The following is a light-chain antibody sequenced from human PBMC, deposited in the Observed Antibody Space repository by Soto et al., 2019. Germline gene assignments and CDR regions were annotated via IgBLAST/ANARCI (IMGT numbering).Light chain of an antibody. CDR3: QQYHSSPLFS. J-gene: IGKJ3*01. CDR1: QSVSSSY. V-gene: IGKV3-20*01. CDR2: GAS. Sequence: EIVLTQSPGTLSLSPGERATLSCRASQSVSSSYLAWYQQKPGQAPRLLIYGASIRATGIPDRFSGSGSGTDFGLTISRLEPEDVAVYYCQQYHSSPLFSFGPGIKVDIK.